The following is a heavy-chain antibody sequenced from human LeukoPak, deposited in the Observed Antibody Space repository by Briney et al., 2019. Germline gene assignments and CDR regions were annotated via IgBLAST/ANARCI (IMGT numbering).Heavy chain of an antibody. CDR2: ISLSGDTT. V-gene: IGHV3-23*01. CDR1: GFSLVAYG. J-gene: IGHJ6*03. Sequence: GGSLRLSCAASGFSLVAYGMSWVRQAPGKGLEWVSSISLSGDTTYYADSVRGRFTLSRDNSKNTLYLQMSNLRAEDTAVYYCATLYSMDVWGKGTTVTVSS. CDR3: ATLYSMDV.